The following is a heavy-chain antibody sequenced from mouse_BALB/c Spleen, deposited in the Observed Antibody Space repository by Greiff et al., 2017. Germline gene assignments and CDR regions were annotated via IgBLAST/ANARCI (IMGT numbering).Heavy chain of an antibody. J-gene: IGHJ2*01. Sequence: VQLQQPGAELVKPGASVKLSCKASGYTFTSYWMHWVKQRPGQGLEWIGEINPSNGRTNYNEKFKSKATLTVDKSSSTAYMQLSSLTSEDSAVYYCARSPYGNYDYWGQVTTLTVSS. CDR3: ARSPYGNYDY. V-gene: IGHV1S81*02. D-gene: IGHD2-1*01. CDR1: GYTFTSYW. CDR2: INPSNGRT.